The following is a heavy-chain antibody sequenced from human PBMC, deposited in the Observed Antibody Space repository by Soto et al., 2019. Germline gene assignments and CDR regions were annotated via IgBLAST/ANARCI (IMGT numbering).Heavy chain of an antibody. D-gene: IGHD2-2*01. CDR3: ARDRPLNRYCSSTSCPTYNWFDP. V-gene: IGHV3-20*01. J-gene: IGHJ5*02. CDR2: INWNGGST. CDR1: GFTFDDYG. Sequence: GGSLRLSCAASGFTFDDYGMSWVRQAPGKGLEWVSGINWNGGSTGYADSVKGRFTISRDNAKNSLYLQMNSLRAEDTALYHCARDRPLNRYCSSTSCPTYNWFDPWGQGTLVTVSS.